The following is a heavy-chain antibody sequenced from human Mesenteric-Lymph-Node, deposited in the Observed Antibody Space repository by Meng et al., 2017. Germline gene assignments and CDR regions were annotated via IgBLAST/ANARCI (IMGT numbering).Heavy chain of an antibody. V-gene: IGHV3-74*01. CDR3: ARGWLRAGLDY. CDR1: GFTFSSYW. D-gene: IGHD5-12*01. J-gene: IGHJ4*02. Sequence: GEVVGSGGGLVQPGGSLRLSCAASGFTFSSYWMHWVRQAPGKGLVWVSRINSDGSSTSYADSVKGRFTISGDNAKNTLYLQMGSLRVEDMAVYYCARGWLRAGLDYWGQGTLVTVSS. CDR2: INSDGSST.